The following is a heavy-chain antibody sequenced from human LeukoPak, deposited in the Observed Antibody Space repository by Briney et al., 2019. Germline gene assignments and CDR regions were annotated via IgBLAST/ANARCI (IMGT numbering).Heavy chain of an antibody. D-gene: IGHD2-15*01. V-gene: IGHV1-69*13. CDR3: ASPIGYCSGGSCSLLGPFDY. CDR1: GGTFSSYA. Sequence: ASVKVSCKASGGTFSSYAISWVRQAPGQGLEWMGGIIPIFGTANYAQKFQGRGTITADESTSTAYMELSSLRSEDTAVYYCASPIGYCSGGSCSLLGPFDYWGQGTLVTVSS. J-gene: IGHJ4*02. CDR2: IIPIFGTA.